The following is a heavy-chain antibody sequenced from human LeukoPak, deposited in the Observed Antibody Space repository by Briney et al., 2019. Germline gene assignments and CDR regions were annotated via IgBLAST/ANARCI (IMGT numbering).Heavy chain of an antibody. J-gene: IGHJ4*02. CDR1: GFTFSTC. Sequence: GGSLRLSCAASGFTFSTCMHWVRQAPGKGLEWVAYIQYDRSNQQYAGSVKGRFTISRDNSKNTLSLQMNSLRVEDTALYYCTKDLRYYYADNHSEMDEHDYWGQGTLVTVSS. D-gene: IGHD4-23*01. CDR3: TKDLRYYYADNHSEMDEHDY. V-gene: IGHV3-30*02. CDR2: IQYDRSNQ.